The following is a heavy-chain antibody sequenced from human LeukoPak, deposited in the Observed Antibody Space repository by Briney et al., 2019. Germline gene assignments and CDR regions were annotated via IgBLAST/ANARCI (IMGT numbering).Heavy chain of an antibody. D-gene: IGHD1-1*01. CDR1: GFTFSSYW. CDR2: IKQDGSEK. V-gene: IGHV3-7*01. Sequence: GGSLRLSCAASGFTFSSYWMSWVRQAPGKGLEWVANIKQDGSEKYYVDSVKGRFTISRDNAKNSLYLQMNSLRAEDTAVYYCARDLRGYPMMFDYWGQGTLVTVSS. J-gene: IGHJ4*02. CDR3: ARDLRGYPMMFDY.